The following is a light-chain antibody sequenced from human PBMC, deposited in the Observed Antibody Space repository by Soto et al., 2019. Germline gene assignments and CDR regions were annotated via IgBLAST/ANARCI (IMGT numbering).Light chain of an antibody. V-gene: IGLV2-8*01. CDR2: EVS. CDR1: SSDVGGYNY. CDR3: SSYAGSTPVV. Sequence: QSVLTQPPSASGSPGQSVTISCTGTSSDVGGYNYVSWYQQHPGKAHKLMIYEVSKRPSGVPDRFSGSKSGNTASLTVSGLQAEDEADYYCSSYAGSTPVVFGGGTQLTVL. J-gene: IGLJ2*01.